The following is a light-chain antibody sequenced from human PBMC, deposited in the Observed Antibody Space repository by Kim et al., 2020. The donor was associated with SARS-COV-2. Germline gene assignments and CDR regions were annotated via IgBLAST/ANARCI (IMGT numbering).Light chain of an antibody. CDR1: KLGYKY. V-gene: IGLV3-1*01. J-gene: IGLJ2*01. Sequence: SYELTQPPSVSVSPGQTASITCSGDKLGYKYARWYQQKPGQSPVLVIYQDSKRPSGIPERFSGSNSGNTATLTISGTQAMDEADYYCQAWDSSTVFFGGGTQLTVL. CDR3: QAWDSSTVF. CDR2: QDS.